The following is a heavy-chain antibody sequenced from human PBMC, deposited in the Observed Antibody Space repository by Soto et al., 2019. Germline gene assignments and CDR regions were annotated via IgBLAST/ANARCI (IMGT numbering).Heavy chain of an antibody. Sequence: DVQLVESGGDLVQPGGSLRLSCEASGFTFSSYWMHWVRQGPGKGLVWVSRMNPDGSTRAYADSVKGLFTISRDNARNTVSLQTNSPTAEDTAVYYCARVSEVGAGQYYLDDSWGQATVVTVSS. CDR3: ARVSEVGAGQYYLDDS. CDR2: MNPDGSTR. V-gene: IGHV3-74*03. J-gene: IGHJ4*02. CDR1: GFTFSSYW. D-gene: IGHD3-10*01.